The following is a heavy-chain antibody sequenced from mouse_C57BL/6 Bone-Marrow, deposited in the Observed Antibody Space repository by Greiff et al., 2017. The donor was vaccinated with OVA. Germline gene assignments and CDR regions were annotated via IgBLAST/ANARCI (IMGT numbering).Heavy chain of an antibody. J-gene: IGHJ1*03. CDR1: GYTFTDYE. CDR3: TRDDYCNWYCDV. Sequence: VKLQESGAELVRPGASVTLSCKASGYTFTDYEMHWVKQTPVHGLEWLGAIDPETGGTAYNQKFKGKAILTADKSSSTAYMELRSLTSEDSSGDYCTRDDYCNWYCDVWGTGTTVTVSS. CDR2: IDPETGGT. V-gene: IGHV1-15*01. D-gene: IGHD2-4*01.